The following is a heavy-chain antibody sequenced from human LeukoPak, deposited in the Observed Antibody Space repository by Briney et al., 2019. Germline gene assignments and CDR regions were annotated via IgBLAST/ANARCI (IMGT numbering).Heavy chain of an antibody. Sequence: GGSLRLFCRASGFTFRSYGVHWVRQAPGKGLEWVALIGGDGNNKYYADSVKGRFTISRDTSKNTLYLQMNSLRAEDTAVYYCAKDLRRAISGVVIPVYYYYMDVWGKGTTVTVSS. CDR3: AKDLRRAISGVVIPVYYYYMDV. CDR1: GFTFRSYG. V-gene: IGHV3-30*02. CDR2: IGGDGNNK. D-gene: IGHD3-3*01. J-gene: IGHJ6*03.